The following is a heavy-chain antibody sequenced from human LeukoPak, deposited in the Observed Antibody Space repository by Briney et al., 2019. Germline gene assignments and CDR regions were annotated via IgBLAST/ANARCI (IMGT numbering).Heavy chain of an antibody. V-gene: IGHV1-69*13. CDR1: GGTFNSYA. CDR2: VIPIYGTA. Sequence: SVKVSCKASGGTFNSYAISWVRQAPGQGLEWMGGVIPIYGTADYTQKFQGRVTITADESTSTAYMELSGLSSEDTAVYYCATNTFYYDGGGYRPHYWGQGTLVTVSS. J-gene: IGHJ4*02. CDR3: ATNTFYYDGGGYRPHY. D-gene: IGHD3-22*01.